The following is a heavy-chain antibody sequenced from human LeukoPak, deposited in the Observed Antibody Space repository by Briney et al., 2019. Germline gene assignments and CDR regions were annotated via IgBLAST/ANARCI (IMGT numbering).Heavy chain of an antibody. V-gene: IGHV4-59*01. CDR3: ARCRGYSSSWARTFDI. CDR2: IYYNGSP. Sequence: PSETLSLTCTVSGGSISSYYWSWIRQPPGKGLEWIGYIYYNGSPNYNPSLKSRVTMSLDTSENQFSLKLTSVTAADTAVYYCARCRGYSSSWARTFDIWGQGTMVTVSS. J-gene: IGHJ3*02. D-gene: IGHD6-13*01. CDR1: GGSISSYY.